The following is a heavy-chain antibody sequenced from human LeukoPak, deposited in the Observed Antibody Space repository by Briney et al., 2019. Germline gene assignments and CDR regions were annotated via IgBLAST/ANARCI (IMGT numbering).Heavy chain of an antibody. Sequence: SETLSLTCAVYGGSFSGYYWSWIRQPPGKGLEWIGEINHSGSTNYNPSLKSRVTISVDTSKNQFSLKLSSVTAADTAVYYCGTLGYFSSGVAVWAKGPRSPSP. J-gene: IGHJ6*02. D-gene: IGHD3-16*01. CDR2: INHSGST. CDR3: GTLGYFSSGVAV. CDR1: GGSFSGYY. V-gene: IGHV4-34*01.